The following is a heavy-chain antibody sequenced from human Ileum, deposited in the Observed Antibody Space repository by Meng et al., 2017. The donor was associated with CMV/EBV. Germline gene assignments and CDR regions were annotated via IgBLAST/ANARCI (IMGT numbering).Heavy chain of an antibody. CDR3: GRNRVDY. J-gene: IGHJ4*02. Sequence: GESLKISCAVSGVTFSSFWMTWVRQAPGKGLEWVANIRQDGSEKFYVDSVKGRFTISRDNAKNSLYLQMNSLRAEDTAVYYCGRNRVDYWGQGTLVTVSS. V-gene: IGHV3-7*01. D-gene: IGHD1-14*01. CDR1: GVTFSSFW. CDR2: IRQDGSEK.